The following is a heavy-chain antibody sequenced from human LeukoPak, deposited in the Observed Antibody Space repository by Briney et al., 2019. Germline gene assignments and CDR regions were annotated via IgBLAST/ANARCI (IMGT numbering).Heavy chain of an antibody. J-gene: IGHJ6*03. V-gene: IGHV4-59*01. CDR3: ARAGHSSGYYYYMDV. CDR2: IYYSVST. D-gene: IGHD6-19*01. CDR1: GGSISSYY. Sequence: SETLSLTCTVSGGSISSYYWSWIRQPPGKGLEWIGYIYYSVSTNYHPSLKSRVTISVDTSKTQFSLKLSSVTAADTAVYYCARAGHSSGYYYYMDVWGKGTTVTVSS.